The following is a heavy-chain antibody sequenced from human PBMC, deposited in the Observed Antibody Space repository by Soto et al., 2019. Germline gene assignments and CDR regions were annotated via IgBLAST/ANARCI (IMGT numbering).Heavy chain of an antibody. CDR2: IAYNAGT. CDR3: TRGGHFYEYMI. CDR1: DGSVSSYGYY. V-gene: IGHV4-61*08. J-gene: IGHJ4*02. D-gene: IGHD3-3*02. Sequence: QVQLQESGPGLVKPSETLSLTCTVSDGSVSSYGYYWTWVRQAPGKGLEWIGYIAYNAGTRYNPSLRSRVTISVDTSKSQFSLDLSFATAADTALYYCTRGGHFYEYMIWGQGTLVTVSS.